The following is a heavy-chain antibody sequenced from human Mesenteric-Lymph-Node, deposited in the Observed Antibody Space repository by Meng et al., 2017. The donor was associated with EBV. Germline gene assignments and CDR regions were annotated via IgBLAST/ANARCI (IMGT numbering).Heavy chain of an antibody. V-gene: IGHV3-21*02. J-gene: IGHJ4*02. CDR3: TTDLDTVGAGEFDY. CDR2: ISYDGSYI. CDR1: GFTFSTYG. D-gene: IGHD1-26*01. Sequence: EVQLVESGGGLVKPGGSLRLSCAASGFTFSTYGMNWVRQAPGKGLEWVSSISYDGSYIYYADSVKGRFTISRDNAKNSLYLQMNSLRAEDTAVYYCTTDLDTVGAGEFDYWGQGTLVTVSS.